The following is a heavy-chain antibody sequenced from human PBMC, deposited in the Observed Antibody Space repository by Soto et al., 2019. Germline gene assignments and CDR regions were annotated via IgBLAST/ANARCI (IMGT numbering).Heavy chain of an antibody. CDR3: ARTPSTVSLDY. J-gene: IGHJ4*02. CDR2: IYYSGST. D-gene: IGHD4-4*01. V-gene: IGHV4-59*01. Sequence: SETLSLTCTVSGGSINNYYWSWIRQPPGKGLEWIGNIYYSGSTNYNPSLKSRVTISVDTSKNQFSLKLSSVTAADTAVYYCARTPSTVSLDYRGQGTLVTVSS. CDR1: GGSINNYY.